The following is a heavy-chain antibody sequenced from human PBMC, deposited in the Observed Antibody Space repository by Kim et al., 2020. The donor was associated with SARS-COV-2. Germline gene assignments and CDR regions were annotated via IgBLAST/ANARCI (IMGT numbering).Heavy chain of an antibody. D-gene: IGHD2-2*01. Sequence: YAHKFRGRHTMTGDTSITTAYLELASLRSDDTAVYYCARRGKPDQSYYMDVWGKGTTVTVSS. CDR3: ARRGKPDQSYYMDV. V-gene: IGHV1-8*01. J-gene: IGHJ6*03.